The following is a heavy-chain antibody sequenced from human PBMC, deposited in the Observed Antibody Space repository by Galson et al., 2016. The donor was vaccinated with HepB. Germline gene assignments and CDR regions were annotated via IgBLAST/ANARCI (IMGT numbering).Heavy chain of an antibody. J-gene: IGHJ6*02. CDR2: ISWDGAST. CDR3: AKDIVTGTYFGVGVYPYFYGMDV. D-gene: IGHD1-26*01. CDR1: GFPFDDST. Sequence: SLRLSCAASGFPFDDSTMHWVRQGPGKGLEWVSVISWDGASTHYADAVKVPVTVSRDNSSNSLYLQRNSLRIEDTALYYCAKDIVTGTYFGVGVYPYFYGMDVWGQGTTVTVSS. V-gene: IGHV3-43*01.